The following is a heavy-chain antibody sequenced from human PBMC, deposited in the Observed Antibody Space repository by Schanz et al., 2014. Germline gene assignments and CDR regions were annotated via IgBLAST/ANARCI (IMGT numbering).Heavy chain of an antibody. CDR3: ARRGIRGVFSSFDY. Sequence: QVQLVQSGAEVKKPGSSVKVSCKASGDTFRSYTINWVRHAPGQGLEWMGWINTNTGNPTYAQAFTGRFLFSLDTSVNTAYLQISSLEADDTAVYYCARRGIRGVFSSFDYWGLGTLVTVSS. CDR1: GDTFRSYT. J-gene: IGHJ4*02. V-gene: IGHV7-4-1*02. D-gene: IGHD3-10*01. CDR2: INTNTGNP.